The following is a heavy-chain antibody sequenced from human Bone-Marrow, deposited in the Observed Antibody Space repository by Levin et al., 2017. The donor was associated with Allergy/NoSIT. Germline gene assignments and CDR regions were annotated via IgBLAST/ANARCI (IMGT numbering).Heavy chain of an antibody. CDR1: GGSISSDNYF. V-gene: IGHV4-30-4*01. J-gene: IGHJ3*02. D-gene: IGHD3-22*01. CDR3: AREVRVADDMDAFDI. Sequence: SETLSLTCTVSGGSISSDNYFWSWIRQPPGKGLEWIGYIHYSGTAHYNPSLTSRVTISIDTSKNQFSLKLSSVTAADTAVYYCAREVRVADDMDAFDIWGQGTTVTVSS. CDR2: IHYSGTA.